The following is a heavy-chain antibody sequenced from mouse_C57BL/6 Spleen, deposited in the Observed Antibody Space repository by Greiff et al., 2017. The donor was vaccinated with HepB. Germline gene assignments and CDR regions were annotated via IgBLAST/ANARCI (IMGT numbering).Heavy chain of an antibody. CDR2: IWSGGST. CDR3: ASPPLAY. J-gene: IGHJ3*01. Sequence: VKLMESGPGLVQPSQSLSITCTVSGFSLTSYGVHWVRQSPGKGLEWLGVIWSGGSTDYNAAFISRLSISKDNSKSQVFFKMNSLQADDTAIYYCASPPLAYWGQGTLVTVSA. V-gene: IGHV2-2*01. CDR1: GFSLTSYG.